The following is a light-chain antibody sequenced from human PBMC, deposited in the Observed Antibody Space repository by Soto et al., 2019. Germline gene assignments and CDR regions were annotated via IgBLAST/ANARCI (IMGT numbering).Light chain of an antibody. J-gene: IGKJ4*01. V-gene: IGKV1-5*01. CDR3: QQYSAYPIT. CDR2: DVS. Sequence: DIQMTQSPSTVSASVGDRVTITCRASQSISRWLAWYRQKPGKAPEVVIYDVSTLAFGVPSRISGSGSGTEFTLTIRSLQPDDFATYYCQQYSAYPITFVGGTKVDIK. CDR1: QSISRW.